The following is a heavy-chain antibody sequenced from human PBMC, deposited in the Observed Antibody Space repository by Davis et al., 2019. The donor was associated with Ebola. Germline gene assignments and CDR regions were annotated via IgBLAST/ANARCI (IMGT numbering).Heavy chain of an antibody. V-gene: IGHV1-3*01. CDR2: INGGNGDT. CDR3: ARERGWFGELLVDY. J-gene: IGHJ4*02. D-gene: IGHD3-10*01. Sequence: ASVKVSCKASGYIFTSYAMHWVRQAPGQRLEWMGWINGGNGDTKYSQKFRDRVTITRDTSASTAYMELSSLRSEDTAVYYCARERGWFGELLVDYWGQGTLVTVSS. CDR1: GYIFTSYA.